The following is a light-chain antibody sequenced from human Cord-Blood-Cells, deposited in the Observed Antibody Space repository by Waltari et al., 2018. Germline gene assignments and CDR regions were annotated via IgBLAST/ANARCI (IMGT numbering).Light chain of an antibody. CDR2: WAS. V-gene: IGKV4-1*01. J-gene: IGKJ1*01. CDR3: QQYYSTRT. CDR1: QSVLYSSNNKNY. Sequence: DIVMTQSPDSLAVSLGERATINCKSSQSVLYSSNNKNYLAWYQQKPGQHPKLLIYWASTRESGVPDLFSGSGSGTDFTLTISSLQAEDVAVYYCQQYYSTRTFGQGTKVEIK.